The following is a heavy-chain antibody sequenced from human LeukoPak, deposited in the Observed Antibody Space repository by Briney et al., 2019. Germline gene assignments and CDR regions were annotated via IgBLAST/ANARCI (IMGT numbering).Heavy chain of an antibody. CDR2: ISYDGSNK. D-gene: IGHD4-17*01. Sequence: PGRSLRLSCAASGFTFGSYAMHWVRQAPGKGLEWVAVISYDGSNKYYADSVKGRFTISRDNSKNTLYLQMNSLRAEDTAVYYCAKTTVTTGYYYGMDVWGQGTTVTVSS. CDR1: GFTFGSYA. J-gene: IGHJ6*02. CDR3: AKTTVTTGYYYGMDV. V-gene: IGHV3-30-3*01.